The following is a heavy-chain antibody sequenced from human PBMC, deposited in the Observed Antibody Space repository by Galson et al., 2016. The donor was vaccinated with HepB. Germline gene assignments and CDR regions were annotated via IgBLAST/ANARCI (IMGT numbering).Heavy chain of an antibody. D-gene: IGHD6-25*01. V-gene: IGHV2-5*02. CDR1: GEVG. CDR2: IYWDDDK. J-gene: IGHJ4*02. CDR3: AHRKSITAEFDS. Sequence: PALVKPTQTLTLTCTFSGEVGVGWIRQPPGKALEWLALIYWDDDKRYSPALKSRLTITKDTSKNQVVLTMSKMDPVDTATYYCAHRKSITAEFDSWGQGTLVTVSS.